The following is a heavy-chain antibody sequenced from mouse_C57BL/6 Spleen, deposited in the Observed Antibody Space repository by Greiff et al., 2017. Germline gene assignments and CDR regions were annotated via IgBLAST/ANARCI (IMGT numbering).Heavy chain of an antibody. Sequence: VQLVESGPELVKPGASVKISCKASGYAFSSSWMNWVKQRPGKGLEWIGRIYPGDGDTNYNGKFKGKATLTADKSSSTAYMQLSSLTSEDSAVYFCARYGTNYYFDYWGQGTTLTGSS. CDR3: ARYGTNYYFDY. D-gene: IGHD4-1*01. CDR1: GYAFSSSW. CDR2: IYPGDGDT. V-gene: IGHV1-82*01. J-gene: IGHJ2*01.